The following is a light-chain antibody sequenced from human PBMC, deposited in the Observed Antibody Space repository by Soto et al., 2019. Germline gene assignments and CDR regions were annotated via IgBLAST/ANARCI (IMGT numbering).Light chain of an antibody. J-gene: IGKJ5*01. V-gene: IGKV4-1*01. Sequence: DIVMTQSPDSLAVSLGERATINCKSSQSVLYSSNNKNYLAWYQQKPGQPPKALIYWASTRESGVPDRFSGSGSGTDFTLTISSLQAEDVAVYYCQQYSTSPITFGQGTRLEIK. CDR1: QSVLYSSNNKNY. CDR2: WAS. CDR3: QQYSTSPIT.